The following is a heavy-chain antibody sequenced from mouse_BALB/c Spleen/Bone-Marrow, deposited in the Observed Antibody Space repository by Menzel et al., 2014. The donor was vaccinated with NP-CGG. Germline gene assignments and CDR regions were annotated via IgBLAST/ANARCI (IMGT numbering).Heavy chain of an antibody. CDR1: GFNIKDTY. Sequence: VQLQQSGAELVKPGASVKLSCTASGFNIKDTYMHWVKQRPEQGLEWIGRIDPANGNTKYDPKFQGKATITADTSSNTAYLQLSSLTYEDTAVYYCARWEYYAMDYWGQGPSVTVSS. CDR3: ARWEYYAMDY. D-gene: IGHD4-1*01. V-gene: IGHV14-3*02. J-gene: IGHJ4*01. CDR2: IDPANGNT.